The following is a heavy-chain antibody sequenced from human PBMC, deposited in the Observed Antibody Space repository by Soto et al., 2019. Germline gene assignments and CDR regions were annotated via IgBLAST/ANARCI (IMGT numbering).Heavy chain of an antibody. CDR3: ARADGYCSGGSCFGIHY. Sequence: PGESLKISCKGSGYSFTSYWIVWVRQMPGKGLEWMGIIYPDYSDARYSPSFQGQVTFSADKSITTAYLQWSSLKASDTAMYYCARADGYCSGGSCFGIHYWGQGTLVTVSS. CDR2: IYPDYSDA. CDR1: GYSFTSYW. V-gene: IGHV5-51*01. D-gene: IGHD2-15*01. J-gene: IGHJ4*02.